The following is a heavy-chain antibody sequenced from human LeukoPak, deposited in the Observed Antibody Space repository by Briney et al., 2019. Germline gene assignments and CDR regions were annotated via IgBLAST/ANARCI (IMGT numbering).Heavy chain of an antibody. Sequence: GGSLRLSCAASGFTLSSYEMNWVRLAPGKGLEWVSHIRTSGTTMYYADSVKGRFTISRENAKNSLYLQMNSLRAGDTAVYYCARDGGSYGAFDIWGQGTMVTVSS. D-gene: IGHD1-26*01. J-gene: IGHJ3*02. CDR1: GFTLSSYE. CDR2: IRTSGTTM. CDR3: ARDGGSYGAFDI. V-gene: IGHV3-48*03.